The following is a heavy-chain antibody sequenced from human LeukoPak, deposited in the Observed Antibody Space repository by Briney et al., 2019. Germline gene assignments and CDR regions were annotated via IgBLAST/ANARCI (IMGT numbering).Heavy chain of an antibody. CDR3: ARGVLMVYAIGGEFDY. CDR1: GGSISSGDYY. D-gene: IGHD2-8*01. V-gene: IGHV4-31*03. CDR2: IYYSGST. Sequence: SQTLSLTCTVSGGSISSGDYYWSWIRQHPGKGLEWIGYIYYSGSTYYNPSLKSRVTISVDTSKNQFSLKLSSVTAADTAVYYCARGVLMVYAIGGEFDYWGQGTLVTVSS. J-gene: IGHJ4*02.